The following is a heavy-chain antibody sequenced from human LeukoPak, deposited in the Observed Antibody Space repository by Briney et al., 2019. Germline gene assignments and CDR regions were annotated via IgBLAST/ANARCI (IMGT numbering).Heavy chain of an antibody. Sequence: SGGSLRLSCAASGFTFSSYAMSWVRQAPGKGLEWVSAISGSGGSTYYADSVKGRFTISRDNSKNTVYLQMNSLRAEDSAVYYCAKDQYTDSSAASDYWGQGILVTVSS. V-gene: IGHV3-23*01. D-gene: IGHD6-6*01. CDR1: GFTFSSYA. CDR2: ISGSGGST. J-gene: IGHJ4*02. CDR3: AKDQYTDSSAASDY.